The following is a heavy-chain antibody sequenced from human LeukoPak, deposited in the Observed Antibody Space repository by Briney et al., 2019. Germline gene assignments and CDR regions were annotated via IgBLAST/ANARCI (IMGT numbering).Heavy chain of an antibody. CDR3: ARGVLRYFDWLPKPYNWFDP. CDR1: GGSFGGYY. D-gene: IGHD3-9*01. V-gene: IGHV4-34*01. CDR2: INHSGST. Sequence: PSETLSLTCAVYGGSFGGYYWSWIRQPPGKGLEWIGEINHSGSTNYNPSLKSRVTISVDTSKNQFSLKLSSVTAADTAVYYCARGVLRYFDWLPKPYNWFDPWGQGTLVTVSS. J-gene: IGHJ5*02.